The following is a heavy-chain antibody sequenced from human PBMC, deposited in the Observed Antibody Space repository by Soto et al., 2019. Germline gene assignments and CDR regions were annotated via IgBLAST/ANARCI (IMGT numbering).Heavy chain of an antibody. CDR1: GYAFTSYS. CDR3: ATRPGSSYYYFDY. Sequence: ASVKVSCKASGYAFTSYSIHWVRQAPGQGLEWVGIINPSGGSTSYAQKFQGRVTMTGDTSTRTVYMDLSSLRSEDTAVYYCATRPGSSYYYFDYWGQGTLVTVSS. V-gene: IGHV1-46*01. J-gene: IGHJ4*02. D-gene: IGHD6-13*01. CDR2: INPSGGST.